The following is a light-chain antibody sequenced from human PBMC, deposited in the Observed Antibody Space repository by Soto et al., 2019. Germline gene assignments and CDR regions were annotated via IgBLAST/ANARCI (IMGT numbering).Light chain of an antibody. CDR2: DVT. Sequence: QSALTQARSVSGYPGQSVTISCTGTSSNVGGYNYVSWYQQHPGIAPQLIIYDVTKRPSGVPDRFSGSKSGNTASLTISGLQAEDEADYYCCSYAGSYSWVFGGGTQLTVL. CDR3: CSYAGSYSWV. CDR1: SSNVGGYNY. V-gene: IGLV2-11*01. J-gene: IGLJ3*02.